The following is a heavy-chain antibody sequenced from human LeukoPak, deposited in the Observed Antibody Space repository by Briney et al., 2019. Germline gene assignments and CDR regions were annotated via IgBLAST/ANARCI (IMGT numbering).Heavy chain of an antibody. Sequence: PSETLSLTCTVSGGSISSYYWSWIRQPPGKGLEWIGSIYYSGSTYYNPSLKSRVTISVDTSKNQFSLKLSSVTAADTAVYYCARRPIFDYWGQGTLVTVSS. CDR2: IYYSGST. V-gene: IGHV4-59*12. CDR3: ARRPIFDY. J-gene: IGHJ4*02. CDR1: GGSISSYY.